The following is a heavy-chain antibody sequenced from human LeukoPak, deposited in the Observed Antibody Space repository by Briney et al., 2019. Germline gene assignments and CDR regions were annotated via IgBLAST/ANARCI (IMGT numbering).Heavy chain of an antibody. D-gene: IGHD6-13*01. V-gene: IGHV4-59*08. J-gene: IGHJ4*02. CDR3: ARKGSNWSTQFDY. Sequence: SETLSLTCTVSGDSITSYYWGWIPQPPGKGLEWIGYVYYSGSTSYNPSLKSRVTISVDTSKNQFSLRLSSVTAADTALYYCARKGSNWSTQFDYWGQGTLVTVSS. CDR1: GDSITSYY. CDR2: VYYSGST.